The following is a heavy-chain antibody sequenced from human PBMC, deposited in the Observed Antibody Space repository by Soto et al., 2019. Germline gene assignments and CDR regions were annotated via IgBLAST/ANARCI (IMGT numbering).Heavy chain of an antibody. CDR2: ISYDGSSK. V-gene: IGHV3-30*18. D-gene: IGHD2-15*01. J-gene: IGHJ3*02. CDR1: GFTFSSYG. CDR3: AKQFLGYCSGGSCYSDDAFDI. Sequence: GGSLRLSCATSGFTFSSYGMHWVRSAPGKGQEWVAVISYDGSSKYYADSVKGRFTISRDNSKNTLNLQMNSLRAEETAVYYCAKQFLGYCSGGSCYSDDAFDIWGQGT.